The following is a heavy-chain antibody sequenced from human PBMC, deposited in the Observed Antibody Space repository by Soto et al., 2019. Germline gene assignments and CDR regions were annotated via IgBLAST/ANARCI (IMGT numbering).Heavy chain of an antibody. V-gene: IGHV5-51*01. Sequence: GESLKISCQTSGYTFTNFWVGWVRQMPGGGLEWLGLIFPRDSDTRYSPSYEGQVTISADNSLATAFLQLRTLEASDTAIYFCARLASHLQPSDCWGQGSPCAVSS. D-gene: IGHD2-2*01. CDR1: GYTFTNFW. CDR3: ARLASHLQPSDC. J-gene: IGHJ4*02. CDR2: IFPRDSDT.